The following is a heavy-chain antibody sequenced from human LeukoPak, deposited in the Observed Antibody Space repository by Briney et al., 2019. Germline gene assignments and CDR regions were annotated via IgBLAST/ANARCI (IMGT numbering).Heavy chain of an antibody. D-gene: IGHD3-9*01. CDR1: GFNFNNYN. V-gene: IGHV3-48*01. CDR2: ITLSSSSI. CDR3: ASWYDILTGYYIFDY. J-gene: IGHJ4*02. Sequence: VTLGGSLRLSCAASGFNFNNYNMNWVRQAPGKGLEWVSYITLSSSSIYYADSVKGRFTISRDNAKNSLYLQMNSLRAEDTAVYYCASWYDILTGYYIFDYWGQGTLVTVSS.